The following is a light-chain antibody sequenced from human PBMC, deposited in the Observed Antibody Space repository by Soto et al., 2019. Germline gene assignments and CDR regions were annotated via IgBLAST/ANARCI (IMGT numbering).Light chain of an antibody. CDR2: WAY. J-gene: IGKJ3*01. CDR3: QQHYDTPFT. Sequence: DIVMTQSPDSLAVSLGERATINCTSSQNVLYNSNKKNYLAWFQQKPGQPPRLLIYWAYTRKSGVPDRFSGSGSGTDFTLPIKRLQAEDVAIYYCQQHYDTPFTFGPGTKVDIK. CDR1: QNVLYNSNKKNY. V-gene: IGKV4-1*01.